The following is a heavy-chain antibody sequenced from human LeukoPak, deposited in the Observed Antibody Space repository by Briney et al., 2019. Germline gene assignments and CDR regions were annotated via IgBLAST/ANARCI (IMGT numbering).Heavy chain of an antibody. J-gene: IGHJ6*04. CDR2: IIPIFGTA. D-gene: IGHD2-2*01. CDR3: AAERYCSSTSCYVYYYYGMDV. Sequence: SSVKVSCKASGGTFSSYAISWVRQTPGQGLEWMGGIIPIFGTANYAQKLHGRVTITADKSTSTAYMELGSLRSEDTAVYYCAAERYCSSTSCYVYYYYGMDVWGKGTTVTVSS. V-gene: IGHV1-69*06. CDR1: GGTFSSYA.